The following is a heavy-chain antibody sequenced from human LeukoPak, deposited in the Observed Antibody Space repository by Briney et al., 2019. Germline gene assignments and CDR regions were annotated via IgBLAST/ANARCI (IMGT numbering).Heavy chain of an antibody. V-gene: IGHV3-20*04. CDR1: GFTFDDYG. Sequence: GGSLRLSCAASGFTFDDYGMSWVRQAPGKGLEWVSGINWNGGSTGYADSVKGRFTISRDNAKNFLYLQMNSLRAEDTALYYCASGRYYDFWSGRNMRYYYYMDVWGKGTTVTVSS. J-gene: IGHJ6*03. CDR3: ASGRYYDFWSGRNMRYYYYMDV. CDR2: INWNGGST. D-gene: IGHD3-3*01.